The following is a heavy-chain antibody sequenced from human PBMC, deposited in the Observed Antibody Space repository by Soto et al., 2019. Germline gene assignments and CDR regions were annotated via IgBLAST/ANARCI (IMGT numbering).Heavy chain of an antibody. D-gene: IGHD6-6*01. CDR3: AKVIKYSSSPPDY. CDR2: ISYDGSNK. J-gene: IGHJ4*02. V-gene: IGHV3-30*18. Sequence: PGGSLRLSCAASGFTFSSYGMHWVRQAPGKGLEWVAVISYDGSNKYYADSVKGRLTISRDNSKNTLYLQMDSLRAEDTALYYCAKVIKYSSSPPDYWGQGTLVTVSS. CDR1: GFTFSSYG.